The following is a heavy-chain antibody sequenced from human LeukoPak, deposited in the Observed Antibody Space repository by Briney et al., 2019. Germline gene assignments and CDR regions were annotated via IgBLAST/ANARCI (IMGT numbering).Heavy chain of an antibody. D-gene: IGHD6-13*01. CDR3: ARAIAAADLSDFDY. CDR1: GYTFTSYG. J-gene: IGHJ4*02. V-gene: IGHV1-18*01. Sequence: ASVKVSCKASGYTFTSYGISWVRQAPGQGLEWMGWISAYNGNTNYAQKLQGRVTMTTDTSTSTAYMGLRSLRSDDTAVYYCARAIAAADLSDFDYWGQGTLVTVSS. CDR2: ISAYNGNT.